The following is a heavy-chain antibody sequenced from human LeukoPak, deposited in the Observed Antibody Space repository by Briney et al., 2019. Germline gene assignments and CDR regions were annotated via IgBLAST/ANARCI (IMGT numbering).Heavy chain of an antibody. D-gene: IGHD3-10*01. CDR2: ISSSSSYV. CDR1: GFTFSSYS. J-gene: IGHJ4*02. Sequence: GGPLRLSCAASGFTFSSYSMNWVRQAPGKGLEWVSSISSSSSYVYYADSVKGRFTISRDNAKNSLYLQMNSLRAEDTAVYYCAKPQPLLWLGELHFDYWGQGTLVTVSS. V-gene: IGHV3-21*01. CDR3: AKPQPLLWLGELHFDY.